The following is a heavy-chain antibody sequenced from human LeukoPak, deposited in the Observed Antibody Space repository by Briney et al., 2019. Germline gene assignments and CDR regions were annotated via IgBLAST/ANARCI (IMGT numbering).Heavy chain of an antibody. J-gene: IGHJ4*02. CDR3: ATATYYDILTGYYNVNHFDY. Sequence: SVKVSCKASGGTFSSYAISWVRQAPGQGLEWMGGIIPIFGTANYAQKFQGRVTITADKSTSTAYMELSSLRSEDTAVYYCATATYYDILTGYYNVNHFDYWGQGTLVTVSS. V-gene: IGHV1-69*06. D-gene: IGHD3-9*01. CDR2: IIPIFGTA. CDR1: GGTFSSYA.